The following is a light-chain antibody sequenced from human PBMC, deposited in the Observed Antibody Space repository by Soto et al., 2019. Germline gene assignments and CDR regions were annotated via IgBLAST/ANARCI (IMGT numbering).Light chain of an antibody. Sequence: DIVVTQSPPSLSVTPGEPASLACRSSQSLLHRNGYTYLDWYIQKPGQPPLLLIYMGSNRSSGVPDRFSGSGSGTEFTLTISSLQSEDFAVYYCQQYENWPLTFGQGTKVDIK. J-gene: IGKJ1*01. CDR3: QQYENWPLT. CDR1: QSLLHRNGYTY. CDR2: MGS. V-gene: IGKV2-28*01.